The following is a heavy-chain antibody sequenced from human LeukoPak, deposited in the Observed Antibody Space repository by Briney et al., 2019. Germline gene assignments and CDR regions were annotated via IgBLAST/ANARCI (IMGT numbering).Heavy chain of an antibody. J-gene: IGHJ5*02. V-gene: IGHV1-18*01. D-gene: IGHD2-15*01. CDR1: GYTFTSYG. Sequence: ASVKVSCKASGYTFTSYGISWVRQAPGQGLEWMGWISAYNGNTNYAQKLQGRVTMTTDTSTSTAYMELRSLRSDDTAVYYCARDSPVVVVAATLDPWGQGTLVTVS. CDR3: ARDSPVVVVAATLDP. CDR2: ISAYNGNT.